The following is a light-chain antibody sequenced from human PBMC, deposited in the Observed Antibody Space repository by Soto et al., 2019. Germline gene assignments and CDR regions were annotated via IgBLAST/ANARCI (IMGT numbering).Light chain of an antibody. Sequence: EIVLTQSPGTLSLSPGERATLSCRASQSVSSSYLAWYQQKPGQAPRLLIYGASSSATGIPDGFSGSGSGTDFTLTNTRLEPEDFAVYYCQQYGSSPRTFGQGTKLDIK. V-gene: IGKV3-20*01. CDR2: GAS. J-gene: IGKJ2*01. CDR1: QSVSSSY. CDR3: QQYGSSPRT.